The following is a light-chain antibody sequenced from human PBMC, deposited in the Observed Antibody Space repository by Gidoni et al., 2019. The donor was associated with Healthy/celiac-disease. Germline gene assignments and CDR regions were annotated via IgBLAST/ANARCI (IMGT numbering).Light chain of an antibody. Sequence: DIQMAQYPSSLSASVGDRVTITCRASQSSSSYLNWYQQKPGKAPKLLIYAASSLQSGVPSRFSGSGSGTYFTLTISSLQPEDFATYYCQQSYSTPRTFGPGTKVDIK. J-gene: IGKJ3*01. V-gene: IGKV1-39*01. CDR1: QSSSSY. CDR2: AAS. CDR3: QQSYSTPRT.